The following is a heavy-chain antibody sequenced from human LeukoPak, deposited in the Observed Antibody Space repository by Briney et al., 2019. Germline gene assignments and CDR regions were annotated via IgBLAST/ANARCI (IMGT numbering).Heavy chain of an antibody. CDR2: IYPGDSDT. J-gene: IGHJ4*02. CDR3: ARQSGSSGFDPGIDY. CDR1: GYIFTSYW. V-gene: IGHV5-51*01. Sequence: GAALKISCKGAGYIFTSYWIGGGRQMPGKGLEWMGIIYPGDSDTRYSPSFQGQVTISADKSISTAYLQWSSLKASDTAMYYCARQSGSSGFDPGIDYWGQGTLVTVSS. D-gene: IGHD3-10*01.